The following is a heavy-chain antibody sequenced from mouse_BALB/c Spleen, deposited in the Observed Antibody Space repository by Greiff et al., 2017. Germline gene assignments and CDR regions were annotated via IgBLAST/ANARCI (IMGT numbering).Heavy chain of an antibody. CDR3: EREDYDKPQWYLDV. V-gene: IGHV5-6-5*01. J-gene: IGHJ1*01. CDR1: GFTFSSYA. Sequence: EVKVVESGGGLVKPGGSLKLSCAVSGFTFSSYAMSWVRQTPEKRLEWVAAISSGGSTYYPDSVKGRFTISRDNARNILYLQMSSLRSEDTAMYYCEREDYDKPQWYLDVWGAGTTVTVSS. CDR2: ISSGGST. D-gene: IGHD2-4*01.